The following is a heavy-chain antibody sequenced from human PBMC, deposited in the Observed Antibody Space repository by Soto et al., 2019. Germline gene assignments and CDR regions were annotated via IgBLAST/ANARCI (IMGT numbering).Heavy chain of an antibody. CDR2: INAGNGNT. V-gene: IGHV1-3*01. D-gene: IGHD2-2*02. J-gene: IGHJ4*02. CDR3: ASPFPVPPAIGY. Sequence: QGQLVQSGAEVKKPGASVKVSCKASGYTFTSYAMHWVRQAPGQRIEWMGSINAGNGNTKYTQKFQGRVTITRDPPASTAYMEMSSLRSEDTAVYYCASPFPVPPAIGYCGQGTLVTVSS. CDR1: GYTFTSYA.